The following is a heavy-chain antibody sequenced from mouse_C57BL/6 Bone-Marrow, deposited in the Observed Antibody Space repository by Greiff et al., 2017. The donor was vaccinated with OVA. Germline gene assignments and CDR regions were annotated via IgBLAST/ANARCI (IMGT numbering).Heavy chain of an antibody. Sequence: DVQLVESEGGLVQPGSSMKLSCTASGFTFSDYYMAWVRQVPEKGLEWVANINYDGSSTYYLDSLKSRFIISRDNAKNILYLQMSSLKSQDTATYYCARGGKLGPLFDYWGQGTTLTVSS. CDR1: GFTFSDYY. V-gene: IGHV5-16*01. CDR3: ARGGKLGPLFDY. CDR2: INYDGSST. D-gene: IGHD4-1*01. J-gene: IGHJ2*01.